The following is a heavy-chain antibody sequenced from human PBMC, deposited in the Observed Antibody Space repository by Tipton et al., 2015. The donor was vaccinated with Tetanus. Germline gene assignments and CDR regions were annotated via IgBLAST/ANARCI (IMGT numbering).Heavy chain of an antibody. CDR3: ARARSGYYHVDY. CDR1: GFTFSSYR. Sequence: SLRLSCAASGFTFSSYRMNWVRQAPGKGLEWVSYIGTSISTIYYANSVRGRFTISRDSAKNSLYLQMNSLRDEDTAVYYCARARSGYYHVDYWGQGTLVTVSS. J-gene: IGHJ4*02. V-gene: IGHV3-48*02. CDR2: IGTSISTI. D-gene: IGHD3-22*01.